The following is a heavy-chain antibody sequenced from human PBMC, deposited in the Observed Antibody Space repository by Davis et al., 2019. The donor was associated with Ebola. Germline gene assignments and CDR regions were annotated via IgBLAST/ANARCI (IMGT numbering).Heavy chain of an antibody. CDR1: GFTFSSYG. Sequence: GESLKISCAASGFTFSSYGMHWVRQAPGKGLEWVGFIRSKAYGGTTEYAASVKGRFTISRDDSKSIAYLQMNSLKTEDTAVYYCTRYGDYVRYYYYGMDVWGQGTTVTVSS. CDR2: IRSKAYGGTT. CDR3: TRYGDYVRYYYYGMDV. V-gene: IGHV3-49*04. D-gene: IGHD4-17*01. J-gene: IGHJ6*02.